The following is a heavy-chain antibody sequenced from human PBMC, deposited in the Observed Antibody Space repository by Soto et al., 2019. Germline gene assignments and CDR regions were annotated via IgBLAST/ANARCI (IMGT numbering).Heavy chain of an antibody. CDR1: GYTFTSYY. CDR3: ARRNSYLDY. CDR2: INPSGGST. V-gene: IGHV1-46*01. Sequence: QVQLVQSGAEVKKPGASVKVSCKASGYTFTSYYMHWVRQAPGQGLEWMGIINPSGGSTSYAQKFXXRXTXXRDTSTSTVYMELSSLRSEDTAVYYCARRNSYLDYWGQGTLVTVSS. J-gene: IGHJ4*02. D-gene: IGHD1-26*01.